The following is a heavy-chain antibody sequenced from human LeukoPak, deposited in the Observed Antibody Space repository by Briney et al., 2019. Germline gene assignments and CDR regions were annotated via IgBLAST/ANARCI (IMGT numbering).Heavy chain of an antibody. D-gene: IGHD3-22*01. V-gene: IGHV1-46*01. CDR2: INPSGGST. CDR1: GYTFTSYY. Sequence: ASVKVSCKASGYTFTSYYMHWVRQAPGQGLEWMGIINPSGGSTSYAQKFQGRVTMTRDMSTSTVYMELSSLRSEDTAVYYCARQIGVVTFRGRDAFDIWGQGTMVTVSS. CDR3: ARQIGVVTFRGRDAFDI. J-gene: IGHJ3*02.